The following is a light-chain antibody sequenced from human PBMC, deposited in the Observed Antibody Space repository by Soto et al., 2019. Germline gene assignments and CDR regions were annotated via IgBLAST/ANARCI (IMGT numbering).Light chain of an antibody. V-gene: IGKV2-30*02. Sequence: DVEMTQSPLSLPVSLGQPASISCRSSQSLVHSDGNTYLNWCQQRPGQSPRRLINKASKRDSGVPDRFSGSGSGTDFTLKISRVEAEDVAVYYCMQGTYWPWTLGQGTKVEIK. CDR1: QSLVHSDGNTY. CDR2: KAS. CDR3: MQGTYWPWT. J-gene: IGKJ1*01.